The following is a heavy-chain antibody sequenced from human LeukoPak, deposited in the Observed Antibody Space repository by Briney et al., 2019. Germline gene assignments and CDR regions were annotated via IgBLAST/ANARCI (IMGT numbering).Heavy chain of an antibody. J-gene: IGHJ4*02. Sequence: GGSLRLSCTMSGFNLSAYNMNWFRQAPGKGLEWVSFISTSGSVFYYADSVKGRFTISGDNSKNTLYLQMNSLRAEDTAVYYCARLYDSSAYSALYYWGQGTLVTVSS. CDR3: ARLYDSSAYSALYY. CDR1: GFNLSAYN. CDR2: ISTSGSVF. D-gene: IGHD3-22*01. V-gene: IGHV3-48*01.